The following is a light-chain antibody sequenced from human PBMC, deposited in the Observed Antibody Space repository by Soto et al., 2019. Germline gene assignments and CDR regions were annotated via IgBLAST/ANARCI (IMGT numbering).Light chain of an antibody. J-gene: IGLJ2*01. Sequence: QSVLTQPASVSGSPGQSITISCTGTSSDVGGYNYVSWYQQHPGKAPKLMIYEVSNRPSGVSNRFSGSKSGKTASLTISGRQAEDESDHCCSSYTRRSTPYVVFGAGTQFTVL. V-gene: IGLV2-14*01. CDR3: SSYTRRSTPYVV. CDR2: EVS. CDR1: SSDVGGYNY.